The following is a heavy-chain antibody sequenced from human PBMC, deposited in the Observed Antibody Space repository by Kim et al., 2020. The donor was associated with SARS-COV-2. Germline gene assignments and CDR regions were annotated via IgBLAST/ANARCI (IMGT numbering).Heavy chain of an antibody. CDR3: ARGNIVVVVAATLPHFDY. CDR2: INHSGST. J-gene: IGHJ4*02. Sequence: SETLSLTCAVYGGSFSGYYWSWIRQPPGKGLEWIGEINHSGSTNYNPSLKSRVTISVDTSKNQFSLKLSSVTAADTAVYYCARGNIVVVVAATLPHFDYWGQGTLVTVSS. CDR1: GGSFSGYY. D-gene: IGHD2-15*01. V-gene: IGHV4-34*01.